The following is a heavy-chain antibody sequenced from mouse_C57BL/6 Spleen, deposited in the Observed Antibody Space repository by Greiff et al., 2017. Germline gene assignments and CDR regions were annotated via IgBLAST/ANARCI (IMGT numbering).Heavy chain of an antibody. CDR2: INPSSGYT. D-gene: IGHD2-14*01. Sequence: QVQLQQSGAELARPGASVKMSCKASGYTFTSYTMHWVKQRPGQGLEWIGYINPSSGYTKYNQKFKDKATLTADKSSSTAYMQLSSLTSEDSAVYYCARSVYRDFGYWGQGTTLTVSS. V-gene: IGHV1-4*01. CDR1: GYTFTSYT. CDR3: ARSVYRDFGY. J-gene: IGHJ2*01.